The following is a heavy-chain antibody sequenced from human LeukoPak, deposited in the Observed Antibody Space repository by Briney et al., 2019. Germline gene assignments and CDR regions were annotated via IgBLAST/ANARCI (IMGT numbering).Heavy chain of an antibody. Sequence: SGGSLRLSCAASGFTFSSYGMHWVRQAPGKGLEWVAVIWYDGSNKYYADSVKGRFTISRDNSKNTLYLQMNSLRAEDTVVYYCAKDQDRSSGFTYWGQGSLVTVSS. CDR3: AKDQDRSSGFTY. CDR1: GFTFSSYG. J-gene: IGHJ4*02. CDR2: IWYDGSNK. D-gene: IGHD6-19*01. V-gene: IGHV3-33*06.